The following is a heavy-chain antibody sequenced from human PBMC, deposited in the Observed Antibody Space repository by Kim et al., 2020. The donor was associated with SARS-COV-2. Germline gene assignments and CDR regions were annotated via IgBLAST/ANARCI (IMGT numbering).Heavy chain of an antibody. CDR1: GGPISSGAYY. J-gene: IGHJ4*02. CDR2: IYHSGST. V-gene: IGHV4-39*01. CDR3: ARRDNNGNSRD. Sequence: SETLSLTCTVSGGPISSGAYYWGWIRQPPGKGLDWIGSIYHSGSTYYNPSLQSRVTISVDTSKNQFSLKLNSVTAADTAVYYCARRDNNGNSRDWGQGALVTVSS. D-gene: IGHD1-1*01.